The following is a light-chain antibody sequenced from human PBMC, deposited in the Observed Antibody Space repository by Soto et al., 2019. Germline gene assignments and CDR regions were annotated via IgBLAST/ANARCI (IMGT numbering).Light chain of an antibody. CDR3: QQYNNWWT. CDR2: GAS. J-gene: IGKJ1*01. CDR1: QSVSSS. Sequence: EIVVTQSPVTLSVSPGERATLSCRASQSVSSSLAWYQQKPVQAPRLLIYGASTRATGIPARFSGSGSGTEFTLTISSLQSEDFAVYYCQQYNNWWTFGQGTKVDIK. V-gene: IGKV3-15*01.